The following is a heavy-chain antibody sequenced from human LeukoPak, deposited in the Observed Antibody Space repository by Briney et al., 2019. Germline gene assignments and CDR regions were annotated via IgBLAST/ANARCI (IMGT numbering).Heavy chain of an antibody. D-gene: IGHD6-13*01. J-gene: IGHJ5*02. CDR3: ARDYIIDGQQLNVINWFDP. CDR1: GGSISSYY. V-gene: IGHV4-4*07. CDR2: IYTSGST. Sequence: SETLSLTCTVSGGSISSYYWSWIRQPAGKGLEWIGRIYTSGSTNYNPSLKSRVTMSVDTSKNQFSLKLSSVTAADTAVYYCARDYIIDGQQLNVINWFDPWGQGTLVTVSS.